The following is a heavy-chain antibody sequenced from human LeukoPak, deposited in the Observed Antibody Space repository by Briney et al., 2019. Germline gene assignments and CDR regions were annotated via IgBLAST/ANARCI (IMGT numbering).Heavy chain of an antibody. V-gene: IGHV3-20*04. CDR3: ARGYSGYGGYYYYMDV. CDR2: INWNGGTT. D-gene: IGHD5-12*01. Sequence: GGSLRLSCAASGFTFDDYGMTWVRQAPGKGLEWVSGINWNGGTTGYADSVKGRFTISRDNAKNSLHLQTNSLRAEDTALYYCARGYSGYGGYYYYMDVWGKGTTVTVSS. J-gene: IGHJ6*03. CDR1: GFTFDDYG.